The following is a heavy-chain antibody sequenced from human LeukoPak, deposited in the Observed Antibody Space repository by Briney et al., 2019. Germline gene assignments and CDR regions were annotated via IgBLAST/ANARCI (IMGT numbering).Heavy chain of an antibody. Sequence: HSGGSLRLSCAASGFTFSSYGMHWVRQAPGKGLEWVAVIWYDGSNKYYADSVKGRFTISRDNSKNTLYLQMNSLRAEDTAVYYCARTDYGDYTTFDYWGQGTLVTVFS. CDR1: GFTFSSYG. J-gene: IGHJ4*02. V-gene: IGHV3-33*01. CDR2: IWYDGSNK. CDR3: ARTDYGDYTTFDY. D-gene: IGHD4-17*01.